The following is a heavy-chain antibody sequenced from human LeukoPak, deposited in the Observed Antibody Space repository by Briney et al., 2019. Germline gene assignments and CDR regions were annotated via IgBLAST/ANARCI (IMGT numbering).Heavy chain of an antibody. CDR2: IWYDGSQR. Sequence: PGGSLRLSCVASGFIFSTYGLHWVRQSPGRGLEWVAVIWYDGSQRYYADSVKGRFTISRDDSQNMIYLQMDSLRAEDTAVYYCATSSPRNYFDHWGQGTLVTVSS. V-gene: IGHV3-33*01. CDR3: ATSSPRNYFDH. CDR1: GFIFSTYG. J-gene: IGHJ4*02. D-gene: IGHD1-14*01.